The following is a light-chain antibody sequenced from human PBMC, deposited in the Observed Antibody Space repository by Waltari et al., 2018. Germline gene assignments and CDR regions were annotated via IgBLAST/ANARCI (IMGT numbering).Light chain of an antibody. CDR1: QGVRGF. J-gene: IGKJ4*01. CDR3: QQYGSWPLT. Sequence: ETVLTQSPVTLSVSPGVRVALSCRASQGVRGFLAWYQQKPGQSPRLLVYDISTRATGIPARFSGSGSETEFTLTISGLQSEDFAVYYCQQYGSWPLTFGGGTKVDLK. V-gene: IGKV3-15*01. CDR2: DIS.